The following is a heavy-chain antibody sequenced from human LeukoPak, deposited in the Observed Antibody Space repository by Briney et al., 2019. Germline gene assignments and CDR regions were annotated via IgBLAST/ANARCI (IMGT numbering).Heavy chain of an antibody. CDR2: ISYDGINK. Sequence: PGRSLRLSCAASGFTFSSYALHWVRQVPGKGLEWVTVISYDGINKYYADSVKGRFTISRDNAKRSLFLQMNSLRVEDTAVYYCARTMWGFDYWGQGTLVTVSS. V-gene: IGHV3-30-3*01. D-gene: IGHD7-27*01. CDR1: GFTFSSYA. CDR3: ARTMWGFDY. J-gene: IGHJ4*02.